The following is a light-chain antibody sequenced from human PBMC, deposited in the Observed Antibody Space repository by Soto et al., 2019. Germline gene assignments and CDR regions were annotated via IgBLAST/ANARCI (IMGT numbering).Light chain of an antibody. CDR3: QTWGTGIPCV. J-gene: IGLJ3*02. CDR1: SGHSSYA. V-gene: IGLV4-69*01. CDR2: INSDGSH. Sequence: QSVLTQSPSASASLGASVKLTCTLSSGHSSYAIAWHQQQPEKGPRYLMKINSDGSHSKGDVIPGRFSGSSSGAERYLTISLLQSEDEADYYCQTWGTGIPCVFGGGTKVTVL.